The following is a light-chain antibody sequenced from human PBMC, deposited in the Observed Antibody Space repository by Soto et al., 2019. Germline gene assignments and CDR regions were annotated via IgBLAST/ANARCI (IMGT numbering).Light chain of an antibody. CDR3: QHYSSVWA. CDR2: DAS. V-gene: IGKV1-5*01. Sequence: DIQMTQSPSTLSSSLGDRVTITCRASQSISRGLAWYQQKPGKAPNLLIYDASTLESGVPSRFSGSGSGTEFTLTISCLHPDDFATYYCQHYSSVWAFGQGTKVE. J-gene: IGKJ1*01. CDR1: QSISRG.